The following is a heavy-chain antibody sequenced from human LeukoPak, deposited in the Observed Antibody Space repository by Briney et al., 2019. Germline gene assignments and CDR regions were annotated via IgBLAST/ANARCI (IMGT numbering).Heavy chain of an antibody. CDR2: MNPNSGNT. Sequence: GASVKVSCKASGYTFTSYDINWVRQATGQGLEWMGWMNPNSGNTGYAQKFQGRVTMTRNTSISTAYMELSSLRSKDTAVYYCARQGPYYDYIWGSYRSDAFDIWGQGTMITVSS. CDR1: GYTFTSYD. V-gene: IGHV1-8*01. CDR3: ARQGPYYDYIWGSYRSDAFDI. J-gene: IGHJ3*02. D-gene: IGHD3-16*02.